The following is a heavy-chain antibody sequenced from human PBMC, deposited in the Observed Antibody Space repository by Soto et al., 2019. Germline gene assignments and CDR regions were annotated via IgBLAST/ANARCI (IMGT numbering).Heavy chain of an antibody. CDR3: AHRPTSTDDFYFDY. Sequence: QITLTESGPTLVTPTQPLTLTCSFSGFSLTTSGVAVGWFRQPPRKAPEWLSLFYWNDDKRYSPSLRSRLTVTGDSSKNQVVLTLANVDPVDSGTYYCAHRPTSTDDFYFDYWGQGTLVTVSS. CDR1: GFSLTTSGVA. D-gene: IGHD2-21*02. J-gene: IGHJ4*02. V-gene: IGHV2-5*01. CDR2: FYWNDDK.